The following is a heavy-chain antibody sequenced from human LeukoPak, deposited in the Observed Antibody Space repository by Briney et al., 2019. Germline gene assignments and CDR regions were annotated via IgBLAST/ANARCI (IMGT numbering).Heavy chain of an antibody. CDR1: GGTFSSYA. CDR2: IIPIFGTA. V-gene: IGHV1-69*13. Sequence: SVKVSRKASGGTFSSYAISWVRQAPGQGLEWMGGIIPIFGTANYAQKFQGRVTITADESTSTAYMELSSLRSEDTAVYYCARAGDIVATTPFDYWGQGTLVTVSS. D-gene: IGHD5-12*01. J-gene: IGHJ4*02. CDR3: ARAGDIVATTPFDY.